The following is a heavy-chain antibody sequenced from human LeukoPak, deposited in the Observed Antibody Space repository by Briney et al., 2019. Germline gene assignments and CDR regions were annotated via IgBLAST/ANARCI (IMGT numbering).Heavy chain of an antibody. Sequence: GGSLRLSCAASGINFISSGMHWVRQAPGKGLEWVAMIWSDGSNKYYTESGEGRFTISRDNSKNTVHLQINSLRAEDTAVYYCARDRGTRSFDVWGQGTMVTVSS. CDR3: ARDRGTRSFDV. J-gene: IGHJ3*01. V-gene: IGHV3-33*01. CDR2: IWSDGSNK. D-gene: IGHD1-26*01. CDR1: GINFISSG.